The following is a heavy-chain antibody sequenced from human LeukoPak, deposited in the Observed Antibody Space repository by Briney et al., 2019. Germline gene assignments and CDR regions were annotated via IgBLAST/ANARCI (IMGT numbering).Heavy chain of an antibody. V-gene: IGHV4-59*01. D-gene: IGHD5-18*01. CDR1: GGSISSYY. CDR3: ARTSGYSYGYDY. J-gene: IGHJ4*02. CDR2: IYYSGST. Sequence: PSETLSLTCTVSGGSISSYYWSWIRQPPGKGLEWIGYIYYSGSTNYNPSLKSRVTTSVDTSKNQFSLKLSSVTAADTAVYYCARTSGYSYGYDYWGQGTLVTVSS.